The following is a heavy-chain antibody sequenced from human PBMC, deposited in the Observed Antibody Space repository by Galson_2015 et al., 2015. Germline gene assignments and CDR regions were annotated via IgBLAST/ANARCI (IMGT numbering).Heavy chain of an antibody. D-gene: IGHD3-10*01. V-gene: IGHV3-23*01. CDR1: GFTFSSYA. CDR2: ISSSGGST. Sequence: SLRLSCAASGFTFSSYAMSWVRQAPGKGLEWVSGISSSGGSTYYADSVKGRFTISRDNSKNTLYLQMNSLRAEDTAVYYCAKGFSGSYYVLDHWGQGTLITVSS. J-gene: IGHJ4*02. CDR3: AKGFSGSYYVLDH.